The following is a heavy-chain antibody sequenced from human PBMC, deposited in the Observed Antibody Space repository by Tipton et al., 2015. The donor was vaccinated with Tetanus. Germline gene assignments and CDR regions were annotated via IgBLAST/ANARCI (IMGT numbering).Heavy chain of an antibody. Sequence: LRLSCAVYGGSFSGYFWSWIRQPPGKGLEWIGEINHSGSTNYNPSLKSRVTMSVDTSKNQFSLKLSSVTAADSAVYYCARLDYAASGYIIRFGPWGQGTLVSVS. D-gene: IGHD4/OR15-4a*01. CDR1: GGSFSGYF. J-gene: IGHJ5*02. CDR3: ARLDYAASGYIIRFGP. CDR2: INHSGST. V-gene: IGHV4-34*01.